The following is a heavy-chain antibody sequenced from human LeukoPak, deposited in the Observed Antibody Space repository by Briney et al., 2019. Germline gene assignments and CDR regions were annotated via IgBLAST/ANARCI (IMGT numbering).Heavy chain of an antibody. V-gene: IGHV4-34*01. CDR3: ARPANSWPPDEFAI. CDR1: GGSFSGYY. J-gene: IGHJ3*02. Sequence: PSETLSLTCAVYGGSFSGYYWSWIRQPPGKGLEWIGEINHSGSTNYNPSLKSRVTISVDTSKNQFSLKLSSVTAADTAVYYCARPANSWPPDEFAIWGQGTMVTVSS. D-gene: IGHD2-15*01. CDR2: INHSGST.